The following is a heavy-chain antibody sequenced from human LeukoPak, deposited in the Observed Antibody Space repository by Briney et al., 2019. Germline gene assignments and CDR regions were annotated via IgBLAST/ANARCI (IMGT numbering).Heavy chain of an antibody. J-gene: IGHJ4*02. V-gene: IGHV1-3*01. Sequence: ASVKVSCKASGYTFTSYAIHWVRQAPGQSLEWMGWINAGSAYTRYAQKFQGRVIIIRDTSASTVYMELSSLRSEDTAVYYCARRPVVTAIPYFDYWGQGTLVTVSS. CDR1: GYTFTSYA. CDR2: INAGSAYT. CDR3: ARRPVVTAIPYFDY. D-gene: IGHD2-21*02.